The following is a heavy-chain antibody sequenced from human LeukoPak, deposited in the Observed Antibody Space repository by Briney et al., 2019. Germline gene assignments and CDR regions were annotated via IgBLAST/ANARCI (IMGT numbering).Heavy chain of an antibody. D-gene: IGHD3-22*01. Sequence: GGSLRLSCAASGFTLSDYYMSWIRQAPGKGLEWVSYISSSGSTIYYADSVKGRFTISRDNAKNSLYLQMNSLRAEDTAVYYCARAAVVIDWFDPWGQGTLVTVSS. CDR2: ISSSGSTI. CDR1: GFTLSDYY. CDR3: ARAAVVIDWFDP. J-gene: IGHJ5*02. V-gene: IGHV3-11*04.